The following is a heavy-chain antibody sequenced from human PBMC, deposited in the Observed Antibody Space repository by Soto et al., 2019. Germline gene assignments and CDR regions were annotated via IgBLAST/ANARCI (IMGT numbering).Heavy chain of an antibody. J-gene: IGHJ6*02. CDR3: ARRAENYYGMDV. Sequence: GEYLKISCKGSGCSFTSYWIGWVRQIHGKGQEWMGIIYPGDSDCRYSPSFQGQVTISADKSISTAYLQWSSLKASDTAIYYCARRAENYYGMDVWGQGTTVTVSS. V-gene: IGHV5-51*01. CDR1: GCSFTSYW. CDR2: IYPGDSDC.